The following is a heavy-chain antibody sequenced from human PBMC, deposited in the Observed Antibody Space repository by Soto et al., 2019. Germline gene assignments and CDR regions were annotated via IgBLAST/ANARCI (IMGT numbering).Heavy chain of an antibody. CDR1: GGSISSSSYY. V-gene: IGHV4-39*01. J-gene: IGHJ4*02. CDR3: ARQARRGAAAGNY. D-gene: IGHD6-13*01. CDR2: IYYSGST. Sequence: QLQLQESGPGLVKPSETLSLTCTVSGGSISSSSYYWGWIRQPPGKGLEWIGSIYYSGSTYYNPSLKSRVTISVDTSKNQFSLKLSSVTAADTAVYYCARQARRGAAAGNYWGQGTLVTVSS.